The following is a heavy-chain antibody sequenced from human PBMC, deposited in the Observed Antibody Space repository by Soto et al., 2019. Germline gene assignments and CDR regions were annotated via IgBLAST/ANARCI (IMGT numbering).Heavy chain of an antibody. D-gene: IGHD2-8*02. CDR3: AKATATGGGAFDI. CDR2: ILVGGST. CDR1: GFTCSSYD. J-gene: IGHJ6*02. Sequence: GGSLRLSCVASGFTCSSYDMSWVRQAPGKGLEWVSTILVGGSTHYPDSVKGRFTISRDNSKNTVFMQMNSLTAGDTAVYYCAKATATGGGAFDICGQGTTVTVSS. V-gene: IGHV3-23*01.